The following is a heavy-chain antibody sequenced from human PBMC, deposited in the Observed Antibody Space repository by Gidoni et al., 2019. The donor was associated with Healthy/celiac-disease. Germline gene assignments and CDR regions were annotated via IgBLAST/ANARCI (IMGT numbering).Heavy chain of an antibody. J-gene: IGHJ4*02. CDR2: ILPIFGTA. CDR1: GGTFSSYA. V-gene: IGHV1-69*01. D-gene: IGHD5-12*01. CDR3: ARVRDGYNPINYFDY. Sequence: QVQLVQSGAEVKKPGSSVKVSCKASGGTFSSYAISWVRQAPGQGLEWMGGILPIFGTANYAQKFQGRGTITADESTSTAYMELSSLRSEDTAVYYCARVRDGYNPINYFDYWGQGTLVTVSS.